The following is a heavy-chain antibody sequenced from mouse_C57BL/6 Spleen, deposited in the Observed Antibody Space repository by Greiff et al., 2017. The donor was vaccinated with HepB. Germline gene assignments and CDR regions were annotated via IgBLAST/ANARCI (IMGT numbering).Heavy chain of an antibody. Sequence: EVKLEESGGGLVQPGGSLKLSCAASGFTFSDYGMAWVRQAPRKGPEWVAFISNLAYSIYYADTVTGRFTISRENAKNTLYLEMSSLRSEDTAMYYCARRVSYAMDYWGQGTSVTVSS. J-gene: IGHJ4*01. V-gene: IGHV5-15*04. CDR2: ISNLAYSI. CDR1: GFTFSDYG. CDR3: ARRVSYAMDY.